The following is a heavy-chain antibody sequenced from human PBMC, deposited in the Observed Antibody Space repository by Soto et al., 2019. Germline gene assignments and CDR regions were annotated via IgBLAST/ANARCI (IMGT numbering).Heavy chain of an antibody. CDR3: ARHRRRYSGYDSG. V-gene: IGHV4-30-2*01. Sequence: SETLSLTCAVSGGSISSGGYSWSWIRHPPGKGLEWIGYIYHSGSTYYNPSLKSRVTISVDRSKNQFSLKLSSVTAADTAVYYCARHRRRYSGYDSGWGQGTLVTVSS. CDR1: GGSISSGGYS. CDR2: IYHSGST. D-gene: IGHD5-12*01. J-gene: IGHJ4*02.